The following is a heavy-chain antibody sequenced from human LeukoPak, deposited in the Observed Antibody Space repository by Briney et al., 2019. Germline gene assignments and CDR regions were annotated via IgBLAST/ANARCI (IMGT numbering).Heavy chain of an antibody. D-gene: IGHD1-26*01. CDR3: ASEGVVGATQAFDI. CDR2: FKTNYNQV. J-gene: IGHJ3*02. V-gene: IGHV3-23*05. CDR1: GFSFTDYA. Sequence: GGSLRLSCVASGFSFTDYAMNWVRQAPGKGLEWVSTFKTNYNQVYYAESVRGRFTMSTDNSKNTLYLQMNSLRAEDTAVYYCASEGVVGATQAFDIWGQGTMVTVSS.